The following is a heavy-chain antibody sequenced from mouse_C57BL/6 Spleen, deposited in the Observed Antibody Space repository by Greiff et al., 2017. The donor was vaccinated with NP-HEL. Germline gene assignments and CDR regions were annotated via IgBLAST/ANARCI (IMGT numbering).Heavy chain of an antibody. CDR2: ISSGSSTI. Sequence: EVQLVESGGGLVKPGGSLKLSCAASGFTFSDYGMHWVRQAPEKGLEWVAYISSGSSTIYYADTVKGRITSSRDNAKNTLFLQMTSLRSEDTAMYYCARGYYYGSSYFDYWGQGTTLTVSS. D-gene: IGHD1-1*01. J-gene: IGHJ2*01. CDR3: ARGYYYGSSYFDY. V-gene: IGHV5-17*01. CDR1: GFTFSDYG.